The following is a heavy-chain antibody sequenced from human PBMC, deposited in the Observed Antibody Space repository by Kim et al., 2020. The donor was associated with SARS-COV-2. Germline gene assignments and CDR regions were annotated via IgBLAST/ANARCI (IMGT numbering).Heavy chain of an antibody. CDR2: INPSGGST. CDR3: ASLGLYSSGWYLPTRKNWFDP. V-gene: IGHV1-46*01. Sequence: ASVKVSCKASGYSFTSYYMYWVRQAPGQGLEWMGTINPSGGSTSYAQRFQGRVTMTRDTSTSTVYMELSSLRSDDTAVYYCASLGLYSSGWYLPTRKNWFDPWGQGTLVTVSS. CDR1: GYSFTSYY. J-gene: IGHJ5*02. D-gene: IGHD6-19*01.